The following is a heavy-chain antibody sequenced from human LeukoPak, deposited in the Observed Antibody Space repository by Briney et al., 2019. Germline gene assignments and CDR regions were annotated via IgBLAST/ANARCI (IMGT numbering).Heavy chain of an antibody. J-gene: IGHJ6*03. CDR1: GYTFTSYY. CDR3: ARGAGGWALPVVVVPYYYYYMDV. V-gene: IGHV1-46*01. D-gene: IGHD2-15*01. Sequence: ASVKVSCKASGYTFTSYYMHWVRQAPGQGLEWMGIINPSGGSTSYAQKFQGRVTMTRDMSTSTVYMELSSLRSEDTAVYYCARGAGGWALPVVVVPYYYYYMDVWGKGTTVTVSS. CDR2: INPSGGST.